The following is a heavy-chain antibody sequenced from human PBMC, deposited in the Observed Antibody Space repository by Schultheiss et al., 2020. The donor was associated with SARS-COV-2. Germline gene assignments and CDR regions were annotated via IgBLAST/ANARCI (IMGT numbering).Heavy chain of an antibody. V-gene: IGHV3-23*01. Sequence: GGSLRLSCAASGFTFGIYALTWVRQPPGKGLGWVSAISGSGDSTYYADSVKGRFTISRDNSKTTLYLQMNSLRTEDTAFYYCTKASHYCGGGTCYLTAYDYWAQGTLVTVSS. J-gene: IGHJ4*02. CDR1: GFTFGIYA. CDR3: TKASHYCGGGTCYLTAYDY. CDR2: ISGSGDST. D-gene: IGHD2-15*01.